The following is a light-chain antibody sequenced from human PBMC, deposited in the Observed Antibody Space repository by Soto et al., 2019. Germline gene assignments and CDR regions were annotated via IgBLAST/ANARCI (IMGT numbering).Light chain of an antibody. J-gene: IGKJ5*01. CDR1: QSVSSY. Sequence: EIVLTQSPGTLSLYRGEIAPLSCRASQSVSSYLAWYQQKPGQAPRLLIYDASNRATGIPARFSGSGSGTDFTLTISSLEPEDFAVYYCQQRSNWPLINFGQGARLEIK. CDR3: QQRSNWPLIN. CDR2: DAS. V-gene: IGKV3-11*01.